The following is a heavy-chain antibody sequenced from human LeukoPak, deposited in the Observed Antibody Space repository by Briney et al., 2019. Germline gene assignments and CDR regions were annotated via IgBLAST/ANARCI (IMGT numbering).Heavy chain of an antibody. D-gene: IGHD5-18*01. V-gene: IGHV3-30*04. Sequence: GGSLRLSCAASGFTFSTSAIHWVRQAPGKGLEWVAVISYDGSNKYYADSVKGRFTISRDNSKNTLYLQMNSLRAEDTAVYYCVEGGAARFDYWGQGTLVAVSS. CDR3: VEGGAARFDY. CDR1: GFTFSTSA. CDR2: ISYDGSNK. J-gene: IGHJ4*02.